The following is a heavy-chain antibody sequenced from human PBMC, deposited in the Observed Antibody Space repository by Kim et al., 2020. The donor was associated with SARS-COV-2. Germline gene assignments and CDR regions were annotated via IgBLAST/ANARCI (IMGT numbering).Heavy chain of an antibody. Sequence: ASVKVSCKVSGYTLTELSMHWVRQAPGKGLEWMGGFDPEDGETIYAQKFQGRVTMTEDTSTDTAYMELSSLRSEDTAVYYCATVFFKTPYEPFDYWGQGTLVTVSS. CDR3: ATVFFKTPYEPFDY. CDR1: GYTLTELS. V-gene: IGHV1-24*01. CDR2: FDPEDGET. D-gene: IGHD3-3*01. J-gene: IGHJ4*02.